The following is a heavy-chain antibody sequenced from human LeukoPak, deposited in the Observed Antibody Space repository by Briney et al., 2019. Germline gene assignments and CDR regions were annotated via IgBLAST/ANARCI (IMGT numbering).Heavy chain of an antibody. CDR2: IFDSGST. J-gene: IGHJ4*02. D-gene: IGHD6-13*01. CDR3: ARDAGQQHPGSFDY. V-gene: IGHV4-61*01. CDR1: GGSVSSGSYY. Sequence: SETLSLTCTVSGGSVSSGSYYWSWIRQPPGKGLEWIGYIFDSGSTNCNPSLKSRVTISVDTSKNQFSLKLSSVTAADTAVYYCARDAGQQHPGSFDYWGQGTLVTVSS.